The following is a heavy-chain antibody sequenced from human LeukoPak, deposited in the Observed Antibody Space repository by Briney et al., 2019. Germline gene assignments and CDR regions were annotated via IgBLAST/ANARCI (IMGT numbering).Heavy chain of an antibody. D-gene: IGHD3-22*01. V-gene: IGHV1-24*01. CDR3: AGGYSIDY. CDR1: GYTFTSYD. J-gene: IGHJ4*02. Sequence: ASMKVSCKASGYTFTSYDINWVRQAPGKGLEWMGGFDPEDGETIYAQKFQGRVTMTEDTSTDTAYMELSSLRSEDTAVYYCAGGYSIDYWGQGTLVTVSS. CDR2: FDPEDGET.